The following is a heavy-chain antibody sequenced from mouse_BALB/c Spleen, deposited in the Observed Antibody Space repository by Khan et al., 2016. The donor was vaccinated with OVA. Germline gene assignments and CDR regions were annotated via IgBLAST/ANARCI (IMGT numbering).Heavy chain of an antibody. V-gene: IGHV3-2*02. CDR2: ISYSGVT. CDR3: ARGNYCGYYFDY. D-gene: IGHD1-1*01. J-gene: IGHJ2*01. Sequence: EVQLQESGPGLVKPSQSLSLTCTVTGYSITSGYAWNWIRQFPGNKLEWMGYISYSGVTSSTPSLKSRISITRDTSKNQFFLQLTSVTTEDTATYYCARGNYCGYYFDYWGQGTTLTVSS. CDR1: GYSITSGYA.